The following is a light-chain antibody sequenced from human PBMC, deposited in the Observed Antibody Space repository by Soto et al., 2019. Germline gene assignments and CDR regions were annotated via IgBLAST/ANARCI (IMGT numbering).Light chain of an antibody. CDR1: SSDVGAYNY. CDR3: NSYAGSNNVI. CDR2: EVT. Sequence: QSVLTQPPSASGSPGQSVTISCTGSSSDVGAYNYVSWYQQHPGKAPKLMIYEVTNRPSGVPDRFSGSKSGNTASLTVSGLQAEDEADYFCNSYAGSNNVIFGGGTKVTVL. J-gene: IGLJ2*01. V-gene: IGLV2-8*01.